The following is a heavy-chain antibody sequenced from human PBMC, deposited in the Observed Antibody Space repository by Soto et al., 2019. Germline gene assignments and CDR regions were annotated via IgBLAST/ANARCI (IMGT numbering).Heavy chain of an antibody. J-gene: IGHJ6*02. Sequence: QVQLVESGGGVVQPGRSLRLSCAASGFTFSSYGMHWVRQAPGKGLEWVAVISYDGSNTYYADSVKGRFIISRDNSKNTLYLQMNSLRAEDTAVYYCAKEALGSPYSGYDRASYYYGLDVWGQGTTVTVSS. V-gene: IGHV3-30*18. D-gene: IGHD5-12*01. CDR2: ISYDGSNT. CDR1: GFTFSSYG. CDR3: AKEALGSPYSGYDRASYYYGLDV.